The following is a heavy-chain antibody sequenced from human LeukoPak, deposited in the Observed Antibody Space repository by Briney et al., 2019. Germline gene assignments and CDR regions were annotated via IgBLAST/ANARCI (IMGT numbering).Heavy chain of an antibody. CDR2: IYYSGST. J-gene: IGHJ4*02. Sequence: PSETLSLTCAVYGGSFSGYYWSWIRQPPGKGLEWIGNIYYSGSTYYNASLQSRVTISIDTSKNQFSLRLNSVTAADTAMYYCAKSGGYGLIDYWGQGTLVTVSS. CDR1: GGSFSGYY. V-gene: IGHV4-34*01. CDR3: AKSGGYGLIDY. D-gene: IGHD1-26*01.